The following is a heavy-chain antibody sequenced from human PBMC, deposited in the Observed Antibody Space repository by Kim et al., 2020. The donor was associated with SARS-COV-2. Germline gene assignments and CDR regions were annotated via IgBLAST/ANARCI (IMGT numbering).Heavy chain of an antibody. Sequence: GGSLRLSCAASGFTFSSYGMHWVRQAPGKGLEWVAVISYDGSNKYYADSVKGRFTISRDNSKNTLYLQMNSLRAEDTAVYYCAKRDSSGYYEYYGMDVWGQGTTVTVSS. D-gene: IGHD3-22*01. J-gene: IGHJ6*02. CDR2: ISYDGSNK. CDR3: AKRDSSGYYEYYGMDV. CDR1: GFTFSSYG. V-gene: IGHV3-30*18.